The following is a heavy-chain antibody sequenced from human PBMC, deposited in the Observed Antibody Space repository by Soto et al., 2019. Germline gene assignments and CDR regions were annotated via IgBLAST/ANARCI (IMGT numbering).Heavy chain of an antibody. CDR3: AKDGHGSSGYPDAFDV. CDR2: IGGSDGST. D-gene: IGHD3-22*01. V-gene: IGHV3-23*01. J-gene: IGHJ3*01. CDR1: GFTFSSYA. Sequence: GGSLRLSCAASGFTFSSYAMSWVRQAPGKGLDWVSTIGGSDGSTYYADSVKGRFTISRDNSKNTLYLQMNSLRAEDTAVYFCAKDGHGSSGYPDAFDVWGQGTLVTVSS.